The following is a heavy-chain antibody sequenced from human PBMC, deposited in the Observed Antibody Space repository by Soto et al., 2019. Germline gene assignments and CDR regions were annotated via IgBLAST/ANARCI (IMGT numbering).Heavy chain of an antibody. CDR1: GYTFTSYG. CDR3: ARVRAYCSGGSCYFGYFDY. Sequence: ASVKVSCKASGYTFTSYGISWVRQAPGQGLEWMGWISAYNGNTNYAQKLQGRVTMTTDTSTSTAYMELRSLRSDDTAVYYCARVRAYCSGGSCYFGYFDYWGQGTLVTSPQ. J-gene: IGHJ4*02. V-gene: IGHV1-18*01. CDR2: ISAYNGNT. D-gene: IGHD2-15*01.